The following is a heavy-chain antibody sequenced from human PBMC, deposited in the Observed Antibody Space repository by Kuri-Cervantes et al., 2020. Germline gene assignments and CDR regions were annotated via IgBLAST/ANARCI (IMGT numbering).Heavy chain of an antibody. Sequence: ASVKVSCKASGNTFSTYDINWVRQATGQGLEWMGWMNPNSGNTGYAQKFQGRVTMTRNTSISTAYMELSSLMSEDTAVYYCTRQGSSGDYWGQGTLVTVSS. CDR1: GNTFSTYD. V-gene: IGHV1-8*02. CDR3: TRQGSSGDY. D-gene: IGHD1-26*01. J-gene: IGHJ4*02. CDR2: MNPNSGNT.